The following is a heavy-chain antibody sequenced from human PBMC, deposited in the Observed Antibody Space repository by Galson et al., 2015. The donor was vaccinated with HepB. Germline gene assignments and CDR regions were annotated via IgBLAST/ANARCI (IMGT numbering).Heavy chain of an antibody. V-gene: IGHV4-34*01. CDR3: TRRNYFGSGSYHNWLDP. Sequence: SETLSLTCVVYDGSFSDYYWSWIRQSPGKGLEWIGEINHRGRSNYNPSLESRVTMSVDTSRSQFSLKLSSMTAADTAMYYCTRRNYFGSGSYHNWLDPWGQGTLVSVSS. D-gene: IGHD3-10*01. CDR2: INHRGRS. J-gene: IGHJ5*02. CDR1: DGSFSDYY.